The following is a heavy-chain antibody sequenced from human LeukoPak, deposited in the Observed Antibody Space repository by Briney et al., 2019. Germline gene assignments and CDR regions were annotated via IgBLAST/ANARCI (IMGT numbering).Heavy chain of an antibody. CDR1: GGSVSSGSYY. CDR3: ANREYSYGYGY. CDR2: IYYSGST. J-gene: IGHJ4*02. D-gene: IGHD5-18*01. V-gene: IGHV4-61*01. Sequence: SETLSLTCTVSGGSVSSGSYYWSWIRQPPGKGLEWIGYIYYSGSTNYNPSLTSRVTISVDTSKNQFSLKLSSVTAADTAVYYCANREYSYGYGYWGQGTLVTVSS.